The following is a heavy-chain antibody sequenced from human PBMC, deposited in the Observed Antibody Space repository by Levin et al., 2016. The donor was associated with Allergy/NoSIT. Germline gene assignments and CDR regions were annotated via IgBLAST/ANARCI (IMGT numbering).Heavy chain of an antibody. D-gene: IGHD5-24*01. CDR3: ATGQMATRDFDY. V-gene: IGHV4-61*01. J-gene: IGHJ4*02. Sequence: SETLSLTCTVSGGSVSSGSSYWSWIRQPPGKGLEWIGFVYYSGNTNYNPSLTSRVTISVDLSKNQFSLNLSSVTAADTAVYYCATGQMATRDFDYWGQGTLVTVSS. CDR1: GGSVSSGSSY. CDR2: VYYSGNT.